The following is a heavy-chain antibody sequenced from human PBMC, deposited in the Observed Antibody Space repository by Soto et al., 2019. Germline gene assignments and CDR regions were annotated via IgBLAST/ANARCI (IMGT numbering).Heavy chain of an antibody. CDR2: INWNGGST. CDR1: GFTFDDYD. CDR3: SRGDGTGAFDI. Sequence: EVQLVESGGGVVRPGGSLRLSCAASGFTFDDYDMSWVRQAPGKGLEWVSGINWNGGSTGYADSVKGRFTISRDNAKKSRYQLMISMRGEETALYDCSRGDGTGAFDIWGQGTMVTVSS. V-gene: IGHV3-20*01. D-gene: IGHD3-9*01. J-gene: IGHJ3*02.